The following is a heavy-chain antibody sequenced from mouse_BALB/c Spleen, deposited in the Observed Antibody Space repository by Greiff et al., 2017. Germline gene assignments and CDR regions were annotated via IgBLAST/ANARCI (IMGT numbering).Heavy chain of an antibody. D-gene: IGHD2-2*01. CDR3: ARHGYVFYAMDY. CDR1: GFTFSSFG. CDR2: ISSGSSTI. J-gene: IGHJ4*01. Sequence: EVQRVESGGGLVQPGGSRKLSCAASGFTFSSFGMHWVRQAPEKGLEWVAYISSGSSTIYYADTVKGRFTISRDNPKNTLFLQMTSLRSEDTAMYYCARHGYVFYAMDYWGQGTSVTVSS. V-gene: IGHV5-17*02.